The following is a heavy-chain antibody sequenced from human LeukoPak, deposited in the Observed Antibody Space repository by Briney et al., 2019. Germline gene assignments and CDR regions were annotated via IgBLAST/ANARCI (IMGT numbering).Heavy chain of an antibody. D-gene: IGHD2-15*01. CDR2: IYYTGNT. Sequence: PSETLSLTCTVSGLSISNHYSSWTRHPAGEGLEWIGYIYYTGNTNYNPSLKSRVTISEDTAKNQVSLKLSSVSAADTAVYYCVRHSRVVGFDYWGQGTLVTVSS. CDR1: GLSISNHY. CDR3: VRHSRVVGFDY. J-gene: IGHJ4*02. V-gene: IGHV4-59*08.